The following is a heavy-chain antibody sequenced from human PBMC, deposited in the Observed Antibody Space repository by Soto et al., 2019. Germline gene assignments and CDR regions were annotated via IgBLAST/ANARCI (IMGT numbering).Heavy chain of an antibody. CDR3: AIKNYYGSGRYYRDYFYYGRDV. J-gene: IGHJ6*02. V-gene: IGHV5-51*01. Sequence: GESLQISCKGSGYSFTSYWIGWVRQMPGKGLEWMGIIYPGDSDTRYSPSFQGQVTISADKSISTAYLQWSSLKASDTAMYYCAIKNYYGSGRYYRDYFYYGRDVWRQGTTVTVSS. CDR2: IYPGDSDT. D-gene: IGHD3-10*01. CDR1: GYSFTSYW.